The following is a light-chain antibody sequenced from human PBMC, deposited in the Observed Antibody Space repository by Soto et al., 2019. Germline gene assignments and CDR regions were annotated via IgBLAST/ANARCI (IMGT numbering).Light chain of an antibody. Sequence: DIQMTQSPSTLSASVGDRVTITCWASQSISRWLAWYQQKPGKAPRLLIHDASSLQSGVPSRFSGSGAGTEFTLTISSLQPDDFATYYCQQHQSYWSFGQGTKVDIK. CDR1: QSISRW. J-gene: IGKJ1*01. CDR2: DAS. V-gene: IGKV1-5*01. CDR3: QQHQSYWS.